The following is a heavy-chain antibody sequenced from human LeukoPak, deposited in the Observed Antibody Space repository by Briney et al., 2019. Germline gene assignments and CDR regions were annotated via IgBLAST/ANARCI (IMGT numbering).Heavy chain of an antibody. CDR2: IKQDGSEK. Sequence: GGPLRLSCAASGFTFSSYWMSWVRQAPGKGLEWVANIKQDGSEKYYVDSVKGRFTISRDNAKNSLYLQMNSLTAADTAVYYCARGEITMVRGYYYYYMDVWGKGTTVTISS. CDR3: ARGEITMVRGYYYYYMDV. J-gene: IGHJ6*03. D-gene: IGHD3-10*01. V-gene: IGHV3-7*03. CDR1: GFTFSSYW.